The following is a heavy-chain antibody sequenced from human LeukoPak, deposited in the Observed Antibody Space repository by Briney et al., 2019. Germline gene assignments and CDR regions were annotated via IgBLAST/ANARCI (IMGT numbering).Heavy chain of an antibody. CDR3: AKAYYDFWSGYYSTAQAVLDY. J-gene: IGHJ4*02. CDR2: IRYDGSNK. CDR1: GFTFSSYG. V-gene: IGHV3-30*02. Sequence: GGSLRLSCAASGFTFSSYGMHWVRQAPGKGLEWVAFIRYDGSNKYYADSVKGRFTISRDNSKNTLYLEMNSLRAEDTAVYYCAKAYYDFWSGYYSTAQAVLDYWGQGTLVTVSS. D-gene: IGHD3-3*01.